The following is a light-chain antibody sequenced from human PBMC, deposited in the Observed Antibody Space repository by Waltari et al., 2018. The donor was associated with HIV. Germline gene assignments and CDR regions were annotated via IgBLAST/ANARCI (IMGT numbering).Light chain of an antibody. CDR1: STAFGFDNY. CDR3: TSYTTGDTLL. CDR2: DVN. V-gene: IGLV2-14*03. J-gene: IGLJ3*02. Sequence: QSVLTQPASVSGSPGQSVTISCTGTSTAFGFDNYVSCYQQPPGKAPTPIIYDVNSGPAGVSDRFAGSKSGNTASLTISGLQNEDEANYFCTSYTTGDTLLFGGGTKLTVL.